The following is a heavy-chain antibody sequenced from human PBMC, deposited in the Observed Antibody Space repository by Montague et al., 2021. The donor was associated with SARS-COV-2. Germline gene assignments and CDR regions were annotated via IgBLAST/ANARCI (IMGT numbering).Heavy chain of an antibody. V-gene: IGHV5-51*01. CDR1: GYSFTSYW. D-gene: IGHD5-18*01. CDR2: IYPGDLVT. Sequence: QSGAEVKKPGESLKISCKGSGYSFTSYWIGWVRQMPGKALGWRGIIYPGDLVTRTSPSFQGQATISADKSISPAYLQWSSLKASDTAMYYCARLSSGYSYDAFDIWGQGTMVTVSS. J-gene: IGHJ3*02. CDR3: ARLSSGYSYDAFDI.